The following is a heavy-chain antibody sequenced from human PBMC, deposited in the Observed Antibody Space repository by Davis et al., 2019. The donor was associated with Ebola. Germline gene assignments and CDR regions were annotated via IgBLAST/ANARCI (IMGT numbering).Heavy chain of an antibody. Sequence: ASVKVSCKASGYTFTSYGISWVRQAPGQRLEWMGWINAGNGNTKYSQKFQGRVTITRDTSASTAYMELSSLRSEDTAVYYCARCDYSNSGWFDPWGQGTLVTVSS. CDR3: ARCDYSNSGWFDP. J-gene: IGHJ5*02. D-gene: IGHD4-11*01. CDR2: INAGNGNT. V-gene: IGHV1-3*01. CDR1: GYTFTSYG.